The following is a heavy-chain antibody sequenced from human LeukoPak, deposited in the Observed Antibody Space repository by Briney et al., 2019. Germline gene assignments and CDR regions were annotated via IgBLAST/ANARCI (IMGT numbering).Heavy chain of an antibody. CDR3: TRGSDGLHYFDY. D-gene: IGHD5-24*01. V-gene: IGHV6-1*01. CDR1: GDSVSSNSAA. CDR2: THYRSKWYN. Sequence: SQTLSLTCAISGDSVSSNSAAWNWIRQSPSRGLEWLGRTHYRSKWYNDFAVSVKSRITITPDTSKNQFSLQLNSVTPEDTAVYYCTRGSDGLHYFDYWGQGTQVTVSS. J-gene: IGHJ4*02.